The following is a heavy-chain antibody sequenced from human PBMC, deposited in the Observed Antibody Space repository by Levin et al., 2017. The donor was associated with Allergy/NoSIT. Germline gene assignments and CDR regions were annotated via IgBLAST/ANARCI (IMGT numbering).Heavy chain of an antibody. CDR1: GFTFSSYA. Sequence: GGSLRLSCAASGFTFSSYAMSWVRQAPGKGLEWVSAISGSGGSTYYADSVKGRFTISRDNSKNTLYLQMNSLRAEDTAVYYCAKTQELENPYYYYYYGMDVWGQGTTVTVSS. CDR2: ISGSGGST. V-gene: IGHV3-23*01. CDR3: AKTQELENPYYYYYYGMDV. J-gene: IGHJ6*02. D-gene: IGHD1-1*01.